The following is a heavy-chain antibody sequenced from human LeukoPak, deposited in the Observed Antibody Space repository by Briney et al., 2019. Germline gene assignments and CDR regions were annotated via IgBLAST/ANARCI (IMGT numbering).Heavy chain of an antibody. CDR1: GGSISSYY. V-gene: IGHV4-59*01. Sequence: PSETLSLACTVSGGSISSYYWSWIRQPPGKGLEWIGYIYYSGSTNYNPSLKSRVTISVDTSKTQFSLKLSSVTAADTAVYYCARYGGYDYFDYWGQGTLVTVFS. CDR3: ARYGGYDYFDY. J-gene: IGHJ4*02. CDR2: IYYSGST. D-gene: IGHD5-12*01.